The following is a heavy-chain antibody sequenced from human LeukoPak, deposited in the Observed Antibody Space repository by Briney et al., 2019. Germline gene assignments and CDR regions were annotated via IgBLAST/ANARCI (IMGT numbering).Heavy chain of an antibody. CDR3: AKGPPTYDFWSGYFESPIDY. CDR1: GFTFSSYA. Sequence: GGSLRLSCAASGFTFSSYAMSWVRQAPGKGLEWVSAISGSGGSTYYADSVKGRFTISRDNSKNSLYLQMNSLRTEDTALYYCAKGPPTYDFWSGYFESPIDYWGQGTLVTVSS. D-gene: IGHD3-3*01. J-gene: IGHJ4*02. CDR2: ISGSGGST. V-gene: IGHV3-23*01.